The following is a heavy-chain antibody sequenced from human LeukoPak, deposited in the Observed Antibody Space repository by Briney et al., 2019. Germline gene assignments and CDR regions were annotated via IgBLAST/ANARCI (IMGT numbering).Heavy chain of an antibody. J-gene: IGHJ4*02. V-gene: IGHV3-21*01. CDR2: ISSGGSYI. Sequence: GGSLRLSCAASGFTFSGYSMSWVRQAPGKGLEWVASISSGGSYIYYADSMKGRFTISRDNAENSLSLQMNSLRAEDTAVYYCAARSSAAFDYWGQGTLVTVSS. CDR1: GFTFSGYS. CDR3: AARSSAAFDY.